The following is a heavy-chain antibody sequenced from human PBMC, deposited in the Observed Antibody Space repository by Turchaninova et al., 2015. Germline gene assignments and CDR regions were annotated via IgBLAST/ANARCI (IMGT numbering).Heavy chain of an antibody. D-gene: IGHD3-10*01. Sequence: QVQLVQSGAEVKEPGASVKVSCKASGYTFTAYYLHWVRQAPGQGLGWMGWIDPNGGGTNYAQKFQDRVTMTRDTSISTTYMELSSLRSDDTAVYYCARESWGSGSWGQGTLVTVSS. V-gene: IGHV1-2*02. CDR1: GYTFTAYY. CDR2: IDPNGGGT. CDR3: ARESWGSGS. J-gene: IGHJ5*02.